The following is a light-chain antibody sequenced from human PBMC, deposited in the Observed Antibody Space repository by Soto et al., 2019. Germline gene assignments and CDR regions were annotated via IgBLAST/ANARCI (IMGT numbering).Light chain of an antibody. J-gene: IGLJ1*01. V-gene: IGLV2-14*01. CDR1: SSDVGGYIF. CDR2: DVF. CDR3: SSYTSRTTPLV. Sequence: SVLTQPASVSGSPGQSITISCTGTSSDVGGYIFVSWYQQHPGKAPKLMIYDVFNRPSGVSNRFSGSKSGNTASLTISGLQAEDEADYYCSSYTSRTTPLVFGSGTKVTVL.